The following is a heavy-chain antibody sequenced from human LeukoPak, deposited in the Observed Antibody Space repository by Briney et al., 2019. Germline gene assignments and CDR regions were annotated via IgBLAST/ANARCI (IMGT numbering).Heavy chain of an antibody. CDR2: MNPNSGNT. V-gene: IGHV1-8*01. Sequence: ASVKVSCKASGYTFTSYDINWVRQATGQGLEWMGWMNPNSGNTGYAQKLQGRVTMTRNTSISTAYMELSSLRSEDTAVYYCARVISASTYYYGSGRGLGYWGQGTLVTVSS. CDR3: ARVISASTYYYGSGRGLGY. CDR1: GYTFTSYD. J-gene: IGHJ4*02. D-gene: IGHD3-10*01.